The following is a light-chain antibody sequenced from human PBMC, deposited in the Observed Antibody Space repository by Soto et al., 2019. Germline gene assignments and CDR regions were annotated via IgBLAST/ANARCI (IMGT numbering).Light chain of an antibody. CDR3: AAWDESVSGNFV. J-gene: IGLJ1*01. Sequence: QSLLTQPPSASGTPGQRVTISGSGSRANIGRNEVYWYQQLPGTAPKLLICSNNQRTLGVPDRSSGATSGTAASLATRGLRSADEADYYCAAWDESVSGNFVFGTGTKVSVL. V-gene: IGLV1-47*02. CDR1: RANIGRNE. CDR2: SNN.